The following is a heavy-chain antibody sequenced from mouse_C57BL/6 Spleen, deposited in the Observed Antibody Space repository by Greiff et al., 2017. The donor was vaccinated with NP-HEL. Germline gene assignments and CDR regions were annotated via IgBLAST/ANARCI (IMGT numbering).Heavy chain of an antibody. V-gene: IGHV5-17*01. D-gene: IGHD1-1*01. CDR2: ISSGSSTI. CDR3: ARPGYYYGSSLLYFDY. Sequence: EVKLVESGGGLVKPGGSLKLSCAASGFTFSDYGMHWVRQAPEKGLEWVAYISSGSSTIYYADTVKGRFTISRDNAKNTLFLQMTSLRSEDTAMYYCARPGYYYGSSLLYFDYWGQGTTLTVSS. CDR1: GFTFSDYG. J-gene: IGHJ2*01.